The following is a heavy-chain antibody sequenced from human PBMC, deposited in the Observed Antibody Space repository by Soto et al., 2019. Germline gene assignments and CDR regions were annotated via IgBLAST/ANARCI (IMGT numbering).Heavy chain of an antibody. J-gene: IGHJ6*03. V-gene: IGHV6-1*01. CDR1: WDRVSSNRAG. D-gene: IGHD3-3*02. Sequence: QLPLQLSVPGLVKTSETLALSCTISWDRVSSNRAGWHWIRQTPSTSLEWLGRTYYKSKWFMNDAESVIMRITINPGTSKNQVSLHLEYITPEPTAVYYRARGSRNDVNSINYMDVWG. CDR3: ARGSRNDVNSINYMDV. CDR2: TYYKSKWFM.